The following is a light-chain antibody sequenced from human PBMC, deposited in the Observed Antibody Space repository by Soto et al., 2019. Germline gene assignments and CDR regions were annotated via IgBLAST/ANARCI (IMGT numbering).Light chain of an antibody. CDR1: SSDIGAGYD. CDR2: GNN. J-gene: IGLJ2*01. Sequence: QSVLTQPPSVSGAPGRRVTISCTGSSSDIGAGYDVHWYQQLPGTAPKLLIYGNNNRPSGVPDRFSGSKSGTSASLAITGLQAEDEADYYCQSYDSSLRDVVFGGGTKLTVL. V-gene: IGLV1-40*01. CDR3: QSYDSSLRDVV.